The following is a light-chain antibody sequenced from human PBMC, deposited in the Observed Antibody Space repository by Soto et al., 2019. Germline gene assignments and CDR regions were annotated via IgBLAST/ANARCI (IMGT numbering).Light chain of an antibody. CDR2: GNS. J-gene: IGLJ2*01. CDR1: SSNIGAGYD. CDR3: QSHDSSLSGHVV. Sequence: QSVLTQPPSVSGAPGQRVTISCTGSSSNIGAGYDVHWYQQLPGTAPKLLIYGNSNRPSGVPDRFSGSKSGTSASLAITGLQAEDEADYYCQSHDSSLSGHVVFGGGTQLTAL. V-gene: IGLV1-40*01.